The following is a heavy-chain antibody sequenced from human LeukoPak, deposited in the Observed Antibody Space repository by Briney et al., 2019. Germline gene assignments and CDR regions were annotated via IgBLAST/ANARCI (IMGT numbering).Heavy chain of an antibody. CDR3: AKDGSWGDYQFYFYIDV. V-gene: IGHV3-23*01. CDR2: ISGSGYYT. J-gene: IGHJ6*03. CDR1: GSGFTFDHLA. Sequence: PGGSLRLSCEVSGSGFTFDHLAMSWVRQAPGKGLEWVSGISGSGYYTYYAYSVKGRFSIPRDNSKNNVYIQINSLRAEDTAVYYCAKDGSWGDYQFYFYIDVWGKGTTVTVSS. D-gene: IGHD2-2*01.